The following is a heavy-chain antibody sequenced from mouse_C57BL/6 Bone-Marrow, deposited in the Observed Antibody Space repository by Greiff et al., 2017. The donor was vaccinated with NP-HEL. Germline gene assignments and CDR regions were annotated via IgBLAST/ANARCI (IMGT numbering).Heavy chain of an antibody. J-gene: IGHJ3*01. D-gene: IGHD1-1*01. CDR3: ARNGSSEAWFAY. CDR1: GYTFTSYG. V-gene: IGHV1-81*01. Sequence: VQLQESGAELARPGASVKLSCKASGYTFTSYGISWVKQSTGQGLEWIGEIYPRSGNTYYNEKFKGKATLTADKSSSTAYMELRSLTSEDSAVYFCARNGSSEAWFAYWGQGTLVTVSA. CDR2: IYPRSGNT.